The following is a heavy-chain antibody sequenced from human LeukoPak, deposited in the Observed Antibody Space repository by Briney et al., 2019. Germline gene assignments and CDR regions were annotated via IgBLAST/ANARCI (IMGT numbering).Heavy chain of an antibody. V-gene: IGHV3-30*02. J-gene: IGHJ4*02. Sequence: GGSLRLSCAASGLYAMHWVRQAPGKGLEWVAFIRYDGSNKYYADSVKGRFTISRDNSKNTLYLQMNSLRAEDTAVYYCAAGIVVVPAANDYWGQGTLVTVSS. CDR2: IRYDGSNK. CDR1: GLYA. D-gene: IGHD2-2*01. CDR3: AAGIVVVPAANDY.